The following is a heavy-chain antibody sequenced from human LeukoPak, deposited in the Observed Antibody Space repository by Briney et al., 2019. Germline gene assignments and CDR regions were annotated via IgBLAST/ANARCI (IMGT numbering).Heavy chain of an antibody. V-gene: IGHV5-51*01. CDR1: GYSFTSYW. CDR3: ARPRDSVDSSGYFDY. Sequence: GESLKISCKGSGYSFTSYWIGWVRQMPGKGLEWMGIIYPGDSDTRYSPSFQGQVTISADKSVSTAYLQWSSLKASDTAMYYCARPRDSVDSSGYFDYWGQGTLVTVSS. CDR2: IYPGDSDT. D-gene: IGHD3-22*01. J-gene: IGHJ4*02.